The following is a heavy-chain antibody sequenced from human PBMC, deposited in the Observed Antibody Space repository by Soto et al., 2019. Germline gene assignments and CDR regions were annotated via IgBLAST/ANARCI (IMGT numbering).Heavy chain of an antibody. CDR3: AGDGLRGWFAY. Sequence: ASVKVSCKASGYTFTSYGISWVRQAPGQGLEWMGRIIPILGIANYAQKFQGRVTITADKSTSTAYMELRSLRSDDTAVYYCAGDGLRGWFAYWGQGTLVTVSS. D-gene: IGHD4-17*01. CDR1: GYTFTSYG. CDR2: IIPILGIA. V-gene: IGHV1-69*04. J-gene: IGHJ4*02.